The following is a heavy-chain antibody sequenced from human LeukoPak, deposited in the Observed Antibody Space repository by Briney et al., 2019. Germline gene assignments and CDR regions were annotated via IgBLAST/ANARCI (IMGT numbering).Heavy chain of an antibody. V-gene: IGHV1-18*01. D-gene: IGHD3-9*01. Sequence: GASVKVSCKASGYTFTSYGISWVRQSPGQGLEWMGWISAYNGNTNYAQKLQGRVTMTTDTSTSTAYMELRSLRSDDTPVYYCARGQISSDYYDILTGYYPAEYFQHWGQGTLVTVSS. CDR3: ARGQISSDYYDILTGYYPAEYFQH. J-gene: IGHJ1*01. CDR1: GYTFTSYG. CDR2: ISAYNGNT.